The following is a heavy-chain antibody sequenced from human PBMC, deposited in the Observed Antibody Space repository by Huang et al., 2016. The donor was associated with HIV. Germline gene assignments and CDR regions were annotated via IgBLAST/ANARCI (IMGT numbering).Heavy chain of an antibody. Sequence: QIHLVQSGRVVKQPGASSKVSGTASGSKFHIYEITWVRQTPGQGLEGMGWIRRGNDSNSCAQGHQGALTMATDVSRSTAYLEPRSVRRYDTAVYNCARTKGEFDFWGQGALVTVS. V-gene: IGHV1-18*04. CDR2: IRRGNDSN. J-gene: IGHJ4*02. D-gene: IGHD1-26*01. CDR3: ARTKGEFDF. CDR1: GSKFHIYE.